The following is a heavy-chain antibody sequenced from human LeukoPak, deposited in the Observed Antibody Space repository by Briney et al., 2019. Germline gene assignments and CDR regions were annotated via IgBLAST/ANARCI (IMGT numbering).Heavy chain of an antibody. D-gene: IGHD3-22*01. CDR1: GYTFTSYG. CDR2: ISAYNGNT. V-gene: IGHV1-18*01. Sequence: GASVKVSCKASGYTFTSYGISWVRQAPGKGLEWMGWISAYNGNTNYAQKLQGRVTMTTDTSTSTAYMELRSLRSDDTAVYYCARVVGGYYDSSGYYYWFDPWGQGTLVTVSS. J-gene: IGHJ5*02. CDR3: ARVVGGYYDSSGYYYWFDP.